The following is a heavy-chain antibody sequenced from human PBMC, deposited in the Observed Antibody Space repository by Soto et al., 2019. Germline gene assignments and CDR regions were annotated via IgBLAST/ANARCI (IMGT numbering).Heavy chain of an antibody. CDR1: GYIFSNYG. J-gene: IGHJ4*02. CDR3: ARASGLGGGPTSC. Sequence: QIKLVQSGAEVKKAGASARVSCKASGYIFSNYGISWMRKVPGQGLEWMGWVSAYNGKSNYTQKFQGRVTMTTETATNTAYMELRSLRSDDTAGYYCARASGLGGGPTSCWGQGDLGTVSS. D-gene: IGHD3-16*01. V-gene: IGHV1-18*01. CDR2: VSAYNGKS.